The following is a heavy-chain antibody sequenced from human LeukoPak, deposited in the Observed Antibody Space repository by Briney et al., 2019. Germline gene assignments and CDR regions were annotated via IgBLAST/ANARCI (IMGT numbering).Heavy chain of an antibody. V-gene: IGHV3-23*01. Sequence: GGSLRLSCAASGFTFRSYAMSWVRHAPWKGLEWVSTSSDTTYYTDSVKGRFTISRDTSKNTLYLQMNSLGAADTAVYYCARSRGPGNHYFDYWGQGALVTVSS. J-gene: IGHJ4*02. CDR3: ARSRGPGNHYFDY. CDR1: GFTFRSYA. CDR2: SSDTT. D-gene: IGHD4-23*01.